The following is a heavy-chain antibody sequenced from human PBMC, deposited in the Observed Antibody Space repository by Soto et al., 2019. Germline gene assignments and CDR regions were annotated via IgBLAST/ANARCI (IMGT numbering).Heavy chain of an antibody. CDR2: IWYDGSNK. V-gene: IGHV3-33*01. CDR3: ARENNDILTGYLLDY. Sequence: GGSLRLSCAASGFTFSSYGMHWVRQAPGKGLEWVAVIWYDGSNKYYADSVKGRFTISRDNSKNTLYLQMNSLRAEDTAVYYCARENNDILTGYLLDYWDQGTLVTVSS. D-gene: IGHD3-9*01. J-gene: IGHJ4*02. CDR1: GFTFSSYG.